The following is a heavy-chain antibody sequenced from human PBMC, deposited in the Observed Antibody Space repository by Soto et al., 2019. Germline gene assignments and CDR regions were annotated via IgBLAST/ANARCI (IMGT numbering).Heavy chain of an antibody. D-gene: IGHD1-26*01. CDR2: INHSGST. CDR1: GGSFSGYY. J-gene: IGHJ5*02. CDR3: ARDRIVGATRWFDP. V-gene: IGHV4-34*01. Sequence: QVQLQQWGAGLLKPSETLSLTCAVYGGSFSGYYWSWIRQPPGKGLEWIGEINHSGSTNYNPSLKSRVTISVDTSKNQFPLKLSSVTAADTAVYYCARDRIVGATRWFDPWGQGTLVTVSS.